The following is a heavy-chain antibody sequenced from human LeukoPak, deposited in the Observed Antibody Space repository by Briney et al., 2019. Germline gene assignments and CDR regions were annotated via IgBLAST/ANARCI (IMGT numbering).Heavy chain of an antibody. CDR2: ISAYNGNT. CDR1: GYTFTSYG. Sequence: ASVKVSCKASGYTFTSYGISWVRQAPGQGLEWMGWISAYNGNTNYAQKLQGRVTMTTDTSTSTAYMELRSLRPDDTAVYYCARVSGSGIKGAFDIWGQGTMVTVSS. J-gene: IGHJ3*02. V-gene: IGHV1-18*01. D-gene: IGHD3-10*01. CDR3: ARVSGSGIKGAFDI.